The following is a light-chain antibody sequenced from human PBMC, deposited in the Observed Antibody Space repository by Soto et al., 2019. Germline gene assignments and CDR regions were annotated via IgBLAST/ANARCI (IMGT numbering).Light chain of an antibody. V-gene: IGKV3-20*01. CDR3: QHYGTT. CDR2: RAS. Sequence: DIVLTQAQVTLSLYPGKRATLSYRASQSVSSATVAWYQQRPGQAPRLLIYRASSRATGVPDRFSGGGSGTDFTLTISRLEPEDLAVYYCQHYGTTFGPGTKVDI. CDR1: QSVSSAT. J-gene: IGKJ1*01.